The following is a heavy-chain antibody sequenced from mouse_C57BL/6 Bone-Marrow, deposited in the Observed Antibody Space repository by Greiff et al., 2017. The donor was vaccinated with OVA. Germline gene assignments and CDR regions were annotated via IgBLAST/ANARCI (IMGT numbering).Heavy chain of an antibody. J-gene: IGHJ3*01. Sequence: VQLQQSGAELVKPGASVKMSCKASGYTFTTYPIEWMKQNHGKSLEWIGNFHPYNDDTKYNEKFKGKATLTVEKSSSTVYLEISRLTSDDSAVYYCARPGDYDGDWFAYWGQGTLVTVSA. CDR3: ARPGDYDGDWFAY. CDR2: FHPYNDDT. CDR1: GYTFTTYP. D-gene: IGHD2-4*01. V-gene: IGHV1-47*01.